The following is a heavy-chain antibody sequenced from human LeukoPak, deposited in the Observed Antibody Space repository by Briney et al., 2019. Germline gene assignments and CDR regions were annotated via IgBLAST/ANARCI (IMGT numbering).Heavy chain of an antibody. V-gene: IGHV3-53*01. Sequence: PGGSLRLSCAASGFNVRTNYMSWVRQAPGKGLECVSIIYPGGSTYYADSMKGRFTISRDNSRNTLYLQIHSLTAEDTAIYYCAKDAQWEMKDSWGQGALVTVSS. D-gene: IGHD1-26*01. CDR2: IYPGGST. J-gene: IGHJ4*02. CDR1: GFNVRTNY. CDR3: AKDAQWEMKDS.